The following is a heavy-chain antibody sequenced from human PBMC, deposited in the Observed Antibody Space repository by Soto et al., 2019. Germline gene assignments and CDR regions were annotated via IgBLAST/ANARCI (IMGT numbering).Heavy chain of an antibody. CDR2: ISGSGGNST. V-gene: IGHV3-23*01. J-gene: IGHJ4*02. CDR3: AKGGGSCCFDC. D-gene: IGHD2-15*01. Sequence: GGSLRLSCAASGLTFSTYAMSWVRQAPGKGLEWVSAISGSGGNSTFYGDSVKGRFTNSRDNSKNTLYLEMSSLGAEDTAVYYCAKGGGSCCFDCWGQGTLVTVSS. CDR1: GLTFSTYA.